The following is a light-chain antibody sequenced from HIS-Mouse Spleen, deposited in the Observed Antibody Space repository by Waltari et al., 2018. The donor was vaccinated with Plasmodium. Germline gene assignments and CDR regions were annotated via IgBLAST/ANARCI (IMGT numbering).Light chain of an antibody. Sequence: QSALTQPASVSASPGQSITISCTGTSRDVGSYNLVSWYQQHPGKAPKLMIYEGSKRPSGVSNRFSGSKSGNTASLTISGLQAEDEADYYCCSYAGSSTPWVFGGGTKLTVL. J-gene: IGLJ3*02. CDR2: EGS. CDR3: CSYAGSSTPWV. CDR1: SRDVGSYNL. V-gene: IGLV2-23*01.